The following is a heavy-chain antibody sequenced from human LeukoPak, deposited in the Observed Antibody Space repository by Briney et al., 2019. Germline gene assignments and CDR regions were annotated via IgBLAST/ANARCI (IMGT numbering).Heavy chain of an antibody. D-gene: IGHD6-19*01. CDR2: IRYDGNTI. CDR1: GFTLSSYG. J-gene: IGHJ4*02. V-gene: IGHV3-30*02. CDR3: AKGPLIEVAGTTWDY. Sequence: GGSLRLSCAASGFTLSSYGMHWVRQAPGKGLEWVAFIRYDGNTIYHVDSVMGRFTISRDNSKNTLYLQMNSLRVEDTAIYYCAKGPLIEVAGTTWDYWGQGTLVTVSS.